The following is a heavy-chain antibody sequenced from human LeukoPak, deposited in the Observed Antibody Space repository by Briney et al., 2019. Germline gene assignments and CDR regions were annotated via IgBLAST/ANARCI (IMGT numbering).Heavy chain of an antibody. J-gene: IGHJ4*02. Sequence: GESLKISCKGAGYTFTTNWIGWVRQMPGKGLEWMGIIYPGDSDTRYNPSFRGQVTISADKSISTAYLQWSSLKASDTAMYYCARRRSCSGGRCYEDFDYWGQGTLVTVSS. V-gene: IGHV5-51*01. CDR1: GYTFTTNW. CDR3: ARRRSCSGGRCYEDFDY. D-gene: IGHD2-15*01. CDR2: IYPGDSDT.